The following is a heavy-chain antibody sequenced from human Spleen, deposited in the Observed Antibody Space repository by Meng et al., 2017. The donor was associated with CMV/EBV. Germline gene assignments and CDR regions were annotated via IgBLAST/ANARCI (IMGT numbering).Heavy chain of an antibody. Sequence: SCVHNSSSNWWSWVGQHPGKGLEWIGEIYHSGNTNYNPSLTSRVTISVDKSKNQSYLKLSSVTAADTAVFYCARWGIEYSTTAFDSWGQGTLVTVSS. CDR3: ARWGIEYSTTAFDS. CDR2: IYHSGNT. D-gene: IGHD6-13*01. CDR1: CVHNSSSNW. V-gene: IGHV4-4*02. J-gene: IGHJ4*02.